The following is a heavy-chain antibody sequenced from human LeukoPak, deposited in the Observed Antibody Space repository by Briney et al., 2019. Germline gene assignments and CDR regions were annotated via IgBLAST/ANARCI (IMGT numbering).Heavy chain of an antibody. Sequence: GGSLRLSCAAYGFIFDDYGMAWVRQAPGKGLEWVSGINWNGASTGYADSVKGRFTISRDNAKNTLYLQMNSLRAEDTAVYYCARRSAAKDAFDIWGQGTMVTVSS. CDR3: ARRSAAKDAFDI. D-gene: IGHD6-25*01. CDR1: GFIFDDYG. J-gene: IGHJ3*02. V-gene: IGHV3-20*04. CDR2: INWNGAST.